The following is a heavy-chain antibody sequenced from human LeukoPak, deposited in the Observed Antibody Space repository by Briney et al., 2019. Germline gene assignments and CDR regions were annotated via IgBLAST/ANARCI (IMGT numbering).Heavy chain of an antibody. V-gene: IGHV4-39*07. D-gene: IGHD3-22*01. CDR2: IYYIGTT. Sequence: SETLSLTCTVSGGSISSRSHYWGWIRQPPGKELEWIGCIYYIGTTYYNPSLQSRVTISLDTSMTQFSLTLSSVTAADTAVYYCARGLVVVIPGHAFDIWGQGTMVTVSS. CDR1: GGSISSRSHY. CDR3: ARGLVVVIPGHAFDI. J-gene: IGHJ3*02.